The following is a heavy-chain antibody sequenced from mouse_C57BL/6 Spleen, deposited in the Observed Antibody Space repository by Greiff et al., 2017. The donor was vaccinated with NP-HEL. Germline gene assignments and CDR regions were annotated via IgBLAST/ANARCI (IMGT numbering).Heavy chain of an antibody. CDR1: GYTFTSYW. V-gene: IGHV1-64*01. Sequence: QVQLQQPGAELVQPGASVKLSCKASGYTFTSYWMHWVQQRPGQGLEWIGMIHPNSGSTNYNDKFKRKATLTVDKSSSTAYMQLSSLTSEDSAVYYCASSNFDYWGQGTTLTVSS. CDR2: IHPNSGST. J-gene: IGHJ2*01. CDR3: ASSNFDY. D-gene: IGHD1-1*01.